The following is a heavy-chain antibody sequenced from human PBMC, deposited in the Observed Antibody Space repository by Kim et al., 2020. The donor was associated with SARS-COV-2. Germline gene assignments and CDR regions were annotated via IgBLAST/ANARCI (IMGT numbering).Heavy chain of an antibody. D-gene: IGHD6-13*01. Sequence: DSVKGRFTISRDNAKNSLYLQMNSLRAEDTALYYCAKDIRAAAGGGTFDYWGQGTLVTVSS. J-gene: IGHJ4*02. CDR3: AKDIRAAAGGGTFDY. V-gene: IGHV3-9*01.